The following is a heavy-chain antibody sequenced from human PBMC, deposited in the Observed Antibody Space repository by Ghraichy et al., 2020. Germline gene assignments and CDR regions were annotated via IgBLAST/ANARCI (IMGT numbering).Heavy chain of an antibody. CDR1: GFTFSDYY. Sequence: GGSLRLSCVASGFTFSDYYMNWVRQAPGQGLEWVANIRQDSSDKFYVDSLRGRFTISRDNAKNSLYLQMNSLRVEDTAVYYCAREVLECYGGFDIWGQGIMVTVSS. J-gene: IGHJ3*02. CDR2: IRQDSSDK. V-gene: IGHV3-7*03. D-gene: IGHD3-3*01. CDR3: AREVLECYGGFDI.